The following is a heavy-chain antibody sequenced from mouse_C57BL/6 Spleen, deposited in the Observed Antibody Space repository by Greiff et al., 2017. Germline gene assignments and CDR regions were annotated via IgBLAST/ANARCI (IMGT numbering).Heavy chain of an antibody. CDR1: GYAFSSSW. CDR2: IYPGDGDT. J-gene: IGHJ3*01. V-gene: IGHV1-82*01. Sequence: QVQLQQSGPELVKPGASVKISCKASGYAFSSSWMHWVKQRPGQGLEWIGRIYPGDGDTNYNGKFKGKATLTADKSSSTAYMQLSSLTSEDSAVYFCAMGTTEGFAYWGQGTLVTVSA. D-gene: IGHD2-13*01. CDR3: AMGTTEGFAY.